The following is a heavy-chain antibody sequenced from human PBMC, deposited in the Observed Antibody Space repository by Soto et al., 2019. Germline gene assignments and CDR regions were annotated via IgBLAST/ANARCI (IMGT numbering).Heavy chain of an antibody. D-gene: IGHD6-19*01. CDR3: ARLLAGGLSRWFDP. J-gene: IGHJ5*02. CDR2: IYYSGST. Sequence: ETLSLTCTVSGGSISSSSYYWGWIRQPPGKGLEWIGSIYYSGSTYYNPSLKSRVTISVDTSKNQFSLKLSSVTAADTAVYYCARLLAGGLSRWFDPWGQGTLVTVSS. CDR1: GGSISSSSYY. V-gene: IGHV4-39*01.